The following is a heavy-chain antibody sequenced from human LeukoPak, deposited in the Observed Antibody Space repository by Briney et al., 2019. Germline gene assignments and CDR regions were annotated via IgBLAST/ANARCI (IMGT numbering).Heavy chain of an antibody. CDR2: IIPIFSTA. CDR1: GGTFSSYA. CDR3: ASADYYDSSGYLLEVYYFDY. V-gene: IGHV1-69*05. Sequence: SVKVSCKASGGTFSSYAISWVRQAPGQGLEWMGGIIPIFSTANYAQKFQGRVTITTDESTSTAYMELSSLRSEDTAVYYCASADYYDSSGYLLEVYYFDYWGQGTLVTVSS. D-gene: IGHD3-22*01. J-gene: IGHJ4*02.